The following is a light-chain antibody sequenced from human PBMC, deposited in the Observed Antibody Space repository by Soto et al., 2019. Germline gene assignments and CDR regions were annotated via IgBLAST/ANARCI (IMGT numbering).Light chain of an antibody. Sequence: SYELTQPPSVSVAPGQTARITCGGNRIGSKSVQWYEQKAGQAPVLVDYDDSDRPSGIPGRFSGSKSGNTATLTISDVGAGDDADYYCQGWDSSRDHYVFGPGTKLTVL. CDR2: DDS. V-gene: IGLV3-21*02. CDR1: RIGSKS. J-gene: IGLJ1*01. CDR3: QGWDSSRDHYV.